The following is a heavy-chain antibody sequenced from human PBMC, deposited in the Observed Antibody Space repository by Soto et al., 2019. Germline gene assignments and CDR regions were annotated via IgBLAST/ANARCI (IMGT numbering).Heavy chain of an antibody. Sequence: ASVKVSCKISGYTFNHFGVTWVRQAPGQGLEWIAWISAYNGNKKYTQRLQDRVTLTTDASTSTASMEVRDLKSDDAAVYYCARDNPSLSGASPLDYWGQGTQVTVSS. V-gene: IGHV1-18*01. CDR1: GYTFNHFG. CDR3: ARDNPSLSGASPLDY. CDR2: ISAYNGNK. J-gene: IGHJ4*02. D-gene: IGHD2-8*02.